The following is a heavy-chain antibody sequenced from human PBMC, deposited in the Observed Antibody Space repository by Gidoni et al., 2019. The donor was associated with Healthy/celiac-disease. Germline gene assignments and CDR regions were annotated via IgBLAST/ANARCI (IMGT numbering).Heavy chain of an antibody. CDR3: ARDKNRGYSGYDFVYYMDV. Sequence: QVQLVQSGAEVKKPGASVKVSCKASGYTFTSYAIHWVLQAPGQRLEWMGWINAGNGNTKYSQKFQGRVTITRDTSASTAYMELSSLRSEDTAVYYCARDKNRGYSGYDFVYYMDVWGKGTTVTVSS. V-gene: IGHV1-3*01. CDR2: INAGNGNT. J-gene: IGHJ6*03. CDR1: GYTFTSYA. D-gene: IGHD5-12*01.